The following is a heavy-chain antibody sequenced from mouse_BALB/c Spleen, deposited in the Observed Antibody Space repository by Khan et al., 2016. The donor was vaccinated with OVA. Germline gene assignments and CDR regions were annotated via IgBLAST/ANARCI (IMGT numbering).Heavy chain of an antibody. V-gene: IGHV14-1*02. CDR2: IDPENGNT. D-gene: IGHD2-3*01. Sequence: EVKLLESGAELVRPGALVKLSCKASGFNIKDYYMHWVKQRPEQGLVWIGRIDPENGNTIYDPKFQGKASITSDTSSNTAYLQLSSLTSADTAVYYCARDGYSPWFAYWGQGTLVTVSA. CDR3: ARDGYSPWFAY. CDR1: GFNIKDYY. J-gene: IGHJ3*01.